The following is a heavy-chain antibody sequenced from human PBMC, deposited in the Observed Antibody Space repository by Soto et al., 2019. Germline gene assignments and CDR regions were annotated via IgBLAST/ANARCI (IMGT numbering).Heavy chain of an antibody. D-gene: IGHD3-22*01. Sequence: GGSLRLSCTASGFTFGDYAMSWVRQAPGKGLEWVGFIRSKAYGGTTEYAASVKGRFTISRDDSKSIAYLQMNSLKTEDTAVYYCTRDGYDSSGYCFNDAFDIWGQGTMVTVSS. CDR2: IRSKAYGGTT. V-gene: IGHV3-49*04. CDR3: TRDGYDSSGYCFNDAFDI. J-gene: IGHJ3*02. CDR1: GFTFGDYA.